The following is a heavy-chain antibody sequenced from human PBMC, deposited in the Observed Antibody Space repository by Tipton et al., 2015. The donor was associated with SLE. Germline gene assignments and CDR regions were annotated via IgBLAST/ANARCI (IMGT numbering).Heavy chain of an antibody. J-gene: IGHJ4*02. V-gene: IGHV3-30*18. CDR1: GFTFSTYG. CDR3: AKDFTQYYDSSSDY. D-gene: IGHD3-22*01. CDR2: ISYDGSNK. Sequence: SLRLSCAASGFTFSTYGMHWVRQAPGKGLEWVAVISYDGSNKYYADSVKGRFTISRGNSKNTLYLQMNSLRPEDTAVYYCAKDFTQYYDSSSDYWGQGTLVTVSS.